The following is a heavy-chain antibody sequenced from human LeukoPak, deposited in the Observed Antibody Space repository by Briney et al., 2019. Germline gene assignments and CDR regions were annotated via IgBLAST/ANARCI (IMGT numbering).Heavy chain of an antibody. CDR1: GYTFTSYA. Sequence: ASVKVSCKASGYTFTSYAMHWVRQAPGQRLEWMGWINAGNGNTKYSQKFQGRVTITRDTSASTAYMELSSLRSEDTGVYYCARAKRVVVVAAIGAFDYWGQGTLVTVSS. D-gene: IGHD2-15*01. V-gene: IGHV1-3*01. CDR3: ARAKRVVVVAAIGAFDY. J-gene: IGHJ4*02. CDR2: INAGNGNT.